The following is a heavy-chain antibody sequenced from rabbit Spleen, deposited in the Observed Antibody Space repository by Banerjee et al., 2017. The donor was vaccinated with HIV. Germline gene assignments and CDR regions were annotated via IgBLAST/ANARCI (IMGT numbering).Heavy chain of an antibody. J-gene: IGHJ4*01. Sequence: QQQLVESGGGLVKPGASLTLTCKASGFSLTYNYVMCWVRQAPGKGLEWIACINSSTGTTVYASWAKGRFTVSRTSSTTVTLQMTSLTAADTATYFCARDLAAIIGWNFGLWGPGTLVTVS. V-gene: IGHV1S45*01. CDR3: ARDLAAIIGWNFGL. D-gene: IGHD1-1*01. CDR2: INSSTGTT. CDR1: GFSLTYNYV.